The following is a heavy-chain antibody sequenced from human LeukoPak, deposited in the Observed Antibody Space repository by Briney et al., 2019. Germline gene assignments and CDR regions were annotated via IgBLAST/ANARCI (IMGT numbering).Heavy chain of an antibody. Sequence: PSETLSLTCTVSGGSISSYYWSWIRQPPGKGLEWIGYIYYSGSTNYNPSLKSRVTISVDTSKNQFSLKLSSVTAADTAVYYCARLPHIVVVTANPADAFDIWGQGTMVTVSS. J-gene: IGHJ3*02. CDR1: GGSISSYY. V-gene: IGHV4-59*12. CDR3: ARLPHIVVVTANPADAFDI. D-gene: IGHD2-21*02. CDR2: IYYSGST.